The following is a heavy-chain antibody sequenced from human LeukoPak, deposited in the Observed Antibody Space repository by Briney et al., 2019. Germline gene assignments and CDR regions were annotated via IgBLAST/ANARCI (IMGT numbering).Heavy chain of an antibody. V-gene: IGHV4-59*08. CDR1: GGSISSYY. CDR3: ARGRRGGGWYWNAFDI. Sequence: PSETLSLTCTVSGGSISSYYWSWIRQPPGKGLEWIGYIYYSGSTNYNPSLKSRVTISVDTSKNQFSLKLGSVTAADTAVYYCARGRRGGGWYWNAFDIWGQGTMVTVSS. J-gene: IGHJ3*02. D-gene: IGHD2-15*01. CDR2: IYYSGST.